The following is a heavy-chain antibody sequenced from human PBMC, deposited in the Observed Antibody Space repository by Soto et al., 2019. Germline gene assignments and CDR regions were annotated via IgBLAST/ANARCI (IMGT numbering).Heavy chain of an antibody. J-gene: IGHJ4*02. CDR2: IKSKTDGGTA. D-gene: IGHD3-22*01. CDR3: TTETWVYYYDSSGYSAH. Sequence: GGSLRLSCAASGFTFSNAWMSWVRQAPGKGLEWVGRIKSKTDGGTADYAAPVEGRFTISRDDSKNTLYLQMNSLKTEDTAVYYCTTETWVYYYDSSGYSAHWGQGTLVTVSS. CDR1: GFTFSNAW. V-gene: IGHV3-15*01.